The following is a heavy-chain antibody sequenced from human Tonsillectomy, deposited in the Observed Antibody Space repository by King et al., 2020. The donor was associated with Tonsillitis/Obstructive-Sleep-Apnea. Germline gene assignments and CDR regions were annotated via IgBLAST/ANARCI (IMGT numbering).Heavy chain of an antibody. D-gene: IGHD3-16*01. CDR2: IKQDVSEK. Sequence: VQLVESGGGLVQPGGSLRLYCAASGFTFSSSWMNWFRQAPGKGLEWVADIKQDVSEKYYVDFVKGRFTISSDNAKNSLDLQMNSLRAEDTAVYYCARDMAMIAFGGAFDYWGQGTLVTVSS. V-gene: IGHV3-7*04. CDR3: ARDMAMIAFGGAFDY. CDR1: GFTFSSSW. J-gene: IGHJ4*02.